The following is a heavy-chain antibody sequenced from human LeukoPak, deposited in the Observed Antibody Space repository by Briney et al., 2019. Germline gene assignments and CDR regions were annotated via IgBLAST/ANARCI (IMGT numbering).Heavy chain of an antibody. Sequence: GGSMRLSCAASRFTFSSYGMHWVRQAPGKGLEWEAVISYDGSNKYYADSVKGRFSIGRDNSKQTLYLQMNSLRAEDTAVYYCARGGALPDYWGQGTLVTVSS. CDR1: RFTFSSYG. V-gene: IGHV3-30*03. CDR3: ARGGALPDY. D-gene: IGHD4/OR15-4a*01. CDR2: ISYDGSNK. J-gene: IGHJ4*02.